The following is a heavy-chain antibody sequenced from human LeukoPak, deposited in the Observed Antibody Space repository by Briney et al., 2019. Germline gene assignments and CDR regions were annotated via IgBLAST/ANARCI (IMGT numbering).Heavy chain of an antibody. J-gene: IGHJ6*02. V-gene: IGHV1-18*01. D-gene: IGHD3-22*01. CDR2: ISAYNGNT. Sequence: ASVKVSCKASTYTFTSYGISWVRQAPGQGLEWMGWISAYNGNTNYAQKLQGRVTMTTDTSTSTAHMELRSLRSDDTAVYYCARDGYYDSSGYGYYYGMDVWGQGTTVTVSS. CDR3: ARDGYYDSSGYGYYYGMDV. CDR1: TYTFTSYG.